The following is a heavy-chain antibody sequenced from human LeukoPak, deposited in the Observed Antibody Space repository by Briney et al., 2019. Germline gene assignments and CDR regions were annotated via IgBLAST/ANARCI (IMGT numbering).Heavy chain of an antibody. J-gene: IGHJ6*02. D-gene: IGHD3-3*01. CDR1: GGSFSGYY. V-gene: IGHV4-34*01. CDR3: ARGPYDFWSGYSNYYYYGMDI. Sequence: PSETLSLTCAVYGGSFSGYYWSWIRQPPGKGLEWIGEINHSGSTNYNPSLKSRVTISVDTSKNQFSLKLSSVTAADTAVYYCARGPYDFWSGYSNYYYYGMDIWGQGTTVTVSS. CDR2: INHSGST.